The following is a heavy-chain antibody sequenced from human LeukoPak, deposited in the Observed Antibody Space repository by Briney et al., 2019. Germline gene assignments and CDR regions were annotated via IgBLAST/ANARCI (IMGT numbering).Heavy chain of an antibody. V-gene: IGHV4-59*11. Sequence: PSETLSLTCTVSGGSISSHYWSWIRQPPGKGLEWIGYIYNSGSTNYNPSLKSRVTISVDTSKNQFSLKLSSVTAADTAVYYCARGRGLLWFGELFGYWGQGTLVTVSS. J-gene: IGHJ4*02. CDR3: ARGRGLLWFGELFGY. CDR1: GGSISSHY. CDR2: IYNSGST. D-gene: IGHD3-10*01.